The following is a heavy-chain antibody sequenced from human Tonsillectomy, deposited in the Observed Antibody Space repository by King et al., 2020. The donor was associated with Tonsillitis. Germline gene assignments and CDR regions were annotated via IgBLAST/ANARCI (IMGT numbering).Heavy chain of an antibody. Sequence: QLVQSGGGLVQPGGSLRLSCAASGFTFSSYAMSWVRQAPGKGLEWVSVIYSGGSSTYYADSVKGRFTISRDNSKNTLYLQMNSLRAEDTAVYYCAKDGGAWSYYDILTGYPTSNWFDPWGQGTLVTVSS. V-gene: IGHV3-23*03. J-gene: IGHJ5*02. CDR3: AKDGGAWSYYDILTGYPTSNWFDP. CDR2: IYSGGSST. D-gene: IGHD3-9*01. CDR1: GFTFSSYA.